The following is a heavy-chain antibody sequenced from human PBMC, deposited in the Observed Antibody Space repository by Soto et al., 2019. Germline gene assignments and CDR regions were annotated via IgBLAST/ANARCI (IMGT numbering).Heavy chain of an antibody. J-gene: IGHJ6*02. CDR2: MNPNSGNT. CDR1: GCTFTSYD. D-gene: IGHD3-22*01. Sequence: ASVRVSCKASGCTFTSYDVNWVRQATGQGLEWMGWMNPNSGNTGYAQKFQGRVTMTRNTSISTAYMELSSLRSEDTAVYYCARGFGLYYYDSSGTPYYGMDVWGQGTTVTVSS. CDR3: ARGFGLYYYDSSGTPYYGMDV. V-gene: IGHV1-8*01.